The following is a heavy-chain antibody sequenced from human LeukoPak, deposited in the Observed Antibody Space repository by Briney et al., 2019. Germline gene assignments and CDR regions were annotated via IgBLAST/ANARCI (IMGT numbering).Heavy chain of an antibody. J-gene: IGHJ5*02. V-gene: IGHV1-18*01. D-gene: IGHD6-13*01. CDR1: GYTFTSYG. CDR3: AREARDSRSLTWFDP. CDR2: ISAYNGNT. Sequence: ASVKVSCKASGYTFTSYGISWVRQAPGQGLEWKGWISAYNGNTNYAQKLQGRVTMTTDTSTSTAYMELRRLRSDDTAVYYCAREARDSRSLTWFDPWGQGTLVTVSS.